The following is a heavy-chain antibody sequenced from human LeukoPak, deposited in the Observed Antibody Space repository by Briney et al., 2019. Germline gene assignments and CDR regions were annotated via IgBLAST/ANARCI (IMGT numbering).Heavy chain of an antibody. V-gene: IGHV1-8*02. J-gene: IGHJ6*03. Sequence: SVKVSCKASGSTFTGYYMHWVRQAPGQGLEWMGWMNPISGNTGHAQKFQGRVTMTRDSSISTAYMELSSLRSEDTAVYYCARGPPIRGYRYGYDTGYYYSYSMDVWGKGTTVTISS. CDR2: MNPISGNT. CDR3: ARGPPIRGYRYGYDTGYYYSYSMDV. CDR1: GSTFTGYY. D-gene: IGHD5-18*01.